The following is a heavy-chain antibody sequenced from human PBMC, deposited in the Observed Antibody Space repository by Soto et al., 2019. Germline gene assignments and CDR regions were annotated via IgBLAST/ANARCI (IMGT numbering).Heavy chain of an antibody. D-gene: IGHD6-19*01. V-gene: IGHV3-73*01. CDR3: TTSQISMAGPSDY. CDR1: GFIFSGSA. J-gene: IGHJ4*02. CDR2: IRSKANSYAT. Sequence: GSLRLSCAASGFIFSGSAMHWVRQASGKGLEWVGRIRSKANSYATAYAASVKGRFTISRDDSKNTVYLQMNSLKTEDTAVYYCTTSQISMAGPSDYWGQGTLVTVSS.